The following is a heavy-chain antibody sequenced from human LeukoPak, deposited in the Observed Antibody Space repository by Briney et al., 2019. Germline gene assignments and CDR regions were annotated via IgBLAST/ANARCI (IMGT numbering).Heavy chain of an antibody. J-gene: IGHJ4*02. CDR1: GFTFSDYY. D-gene: IGHD2-2*01. CDR3: ARAYCSSASCAKLGYFDY. CDR2: IYYSGST. V-gene: IGHV4-38-2*01. Sequence: LRLSCAASGFTFSDYYMSWIRQAPGKGLEWIGTIYYSGSTYYNPSLKSRVTISVDTSRDQFSLKLSSVTAADTALYYCARAYCSSASCAKLGYFDYWGLGTLVAVSS.